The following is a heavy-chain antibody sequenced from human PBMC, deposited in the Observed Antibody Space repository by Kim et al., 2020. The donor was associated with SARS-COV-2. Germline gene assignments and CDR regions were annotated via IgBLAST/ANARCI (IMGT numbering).Heavy chain of an antibody. Sequence: SETLSLTCTVSGGSISSGGYYWSWIRQHPGKGLEWIGYIYYSGSTYYNPSLKSRVTISVDTSKNQFSLKLSSVTAADTAVYYCARVWKARYCSSTSCYREDYFDYWGQGTLVTVSS. D-gene: IGHD2-2*02. V-gene: IGHV4-31*03. CDR1: GGSISSGGYY. CDR3: ARVWKARYCSSTSCYREDYFDY. CDR2: IYYSGST. J-gene: IGHJ4*02.